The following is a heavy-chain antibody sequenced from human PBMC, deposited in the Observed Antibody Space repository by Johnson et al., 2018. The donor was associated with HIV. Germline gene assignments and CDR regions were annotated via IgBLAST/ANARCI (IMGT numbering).Heavy chain of an antibody. CDR3: ARVSGELDDAFDI. CDR1: GFTFGDYA. Sequence: VQLVESGGGLVQPGRSLRLSCTASGFTFGDYAMSWVRQAPGKGLEWVGFIRSKAYGGTTEYAASVKGRFTISRDDSKSIAYLQMNSLRAGDTAVYYCARVSGELDDAFDIWGQGTMVTVSS. J-gene: IGHJ3*02. V-gene: IGHV3-49*04. D-gene: IGHD1-26*01. CDR2: IRSKAYGGTT.